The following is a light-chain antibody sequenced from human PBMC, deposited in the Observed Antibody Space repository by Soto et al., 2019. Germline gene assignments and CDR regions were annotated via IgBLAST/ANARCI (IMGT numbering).Light chain of an antibody. V-gene: IGKV1-5*01. CDR1: QSISSW. CDR3: QQYNTYWT. Sequence: DSQMTQSPSTLSASVGHRLTITCRASQSISSWLAWYQQKPGKAPKLLIYDASSLESGVPLRFSGSGSGTEFTLTISSLQPDDFATYYCQQYNTYWTFGQGTKVDIK. J-gene: IGKJ1*01. CDR2: DAS.